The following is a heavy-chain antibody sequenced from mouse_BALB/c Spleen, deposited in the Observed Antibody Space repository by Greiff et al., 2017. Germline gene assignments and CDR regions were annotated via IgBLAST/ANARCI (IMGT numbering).Heavy chain of an antibody. Sequence: DVQLQESGAELVKPGASVKLSCTASGFNIKDTYMHWVKQRPEQGLEWIGRIDPANGNTKYDPKFQGKATITADTSSNTAYLQLSSLTSEDTAVYYCARGYDEAMDYWGQGTSVTVSS. CDR1: GFNIKDTY. J-gene: IGHJ4*01. CDR3: ARGYDEAMDY. D-gene: IGHD2-14*01. V-gene: IGHV14-3*02. CDR2: IDPANGNT.